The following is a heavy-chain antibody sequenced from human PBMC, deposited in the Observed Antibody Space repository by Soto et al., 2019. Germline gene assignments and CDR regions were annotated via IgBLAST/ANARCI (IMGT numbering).Heavy chain of an antibody. CDR1: GGSISSGGYY. CDR3: ARGGIAAAAPPDY. Sequence: QVQLQESGPGLVKPSQTLSLTCTVSGGSISSGGYYWSWIRQHPGKGLEWIGYIYYSGSTYYNPSLKSGVTMSVDTSKNQFSLKLSSVTAADTAVYYCARGGIAAAAPPDYWGQGTLVTVSS. J-gene: IGHJ4*02. V-gene: IGHV4-31*03. CDR2: IYYSGST. D-gene: IGHD6-13*01.